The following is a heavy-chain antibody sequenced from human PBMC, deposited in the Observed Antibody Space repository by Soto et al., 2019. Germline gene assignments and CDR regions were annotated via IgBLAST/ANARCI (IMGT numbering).Heavy chain of an antibody. D-gene: IGHD3-22*01. CDR1: GFTFSSYG. CDR2: ISYDGSKK. CDR3: AKDTYYHDTSRYYVLDY. Sequence: PGGSLRLSCAASGFTFSSYGIHWVRQAPGKGLEWVAVISYDGSKKNYLDSVKGRFTISRDNSKNTMYLEMNSLRAEDTAIYYCAKDTYYHDTSRYYVLDYWGQGTLVTVSS. V-gene: IGHV3-30*18. J-gene: IGHJ4*02.